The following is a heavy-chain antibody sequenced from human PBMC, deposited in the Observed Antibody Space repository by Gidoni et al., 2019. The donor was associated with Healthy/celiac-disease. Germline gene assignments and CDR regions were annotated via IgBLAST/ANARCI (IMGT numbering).Heavy chain of an antibody. CDR2: ISWNSGSI. D-gene: IGHD1-26*01. CDR1: GFTFDDYA. Sequence: EVQLVESGGGLVQPGRSLRLSCAASGFTFDDYAMHWVRQAPGKGLEWVSGISWNSGSIGYADSVKGRFTISRDNAKNSLYLQMNSLRAEDTALYYCAKDTQWELLGGFDYWGQGTLVTVSS. CDR3: AKDTQWELLGGFDY. J-gene: IGHJ4*02. V-gene: IGHV3-9*01.